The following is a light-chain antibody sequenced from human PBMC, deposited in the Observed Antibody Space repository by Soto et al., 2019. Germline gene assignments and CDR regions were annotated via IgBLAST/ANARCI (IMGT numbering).Light chain of an antibody. Sequence: DIQLTQSPSFLSASVGDRVTITCRVSQGISSYLAWYQQKPGKAPKLLIYVASTLQSGVPSRSSGSGSGTEFTLTISSLQPEDFATYYCQQLKSYNPTFGPGTKVDIK. CDR1: QGISSY. CDR3: QQLKSYNPT. J-gene: IGKJ3*01. CDR2: VAS. V-gene: IGKV1-9*01.